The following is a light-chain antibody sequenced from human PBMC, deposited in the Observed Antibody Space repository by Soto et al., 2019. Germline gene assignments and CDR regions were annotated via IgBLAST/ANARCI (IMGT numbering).Light chain of an antibody. CDR1: QSISSY. Sequence: ELVLTQSPATLSLSPGERATLSCRASQSISSYLAWYQQKPGQAPRLLIYDASNRATDIPARFSGSGSGTDFTLTISSLEPEDFAIYYCQQRSNWPLTFGPGTKVDIK. J-gene: IGKJ3*01. CDR3: QQRSNWPLT. CDR2: DAS. V-gene: IGKV3-11*01.